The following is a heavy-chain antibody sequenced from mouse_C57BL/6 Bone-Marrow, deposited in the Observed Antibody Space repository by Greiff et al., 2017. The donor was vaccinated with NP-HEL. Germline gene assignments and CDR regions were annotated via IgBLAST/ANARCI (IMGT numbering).Heavy chain of an antibody. CDR2: IDPSDSYT. J-gene: IGHJ3*01. CDR3: ARGRAYDFAY. V-gene: IGHV1-69*01. CDR1: GYTFTSYW. D-gene: IGHD2-3*01. Sequence: QVQLQQPGAELVMPGASVKLSCKASGYTFTSYWMHWVKQRPGQGLEWIGEIDPSDSYTNYNQKFKGKSTLTVDKSSSTAYMQLSSLTSEDSAVYYCARGRAYDFAYWGQGTLVTVSA.